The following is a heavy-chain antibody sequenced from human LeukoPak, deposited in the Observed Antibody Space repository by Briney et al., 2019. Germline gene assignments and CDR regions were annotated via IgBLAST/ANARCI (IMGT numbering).Heavy chain of an antibody. CDR1: GGSISSSSYY. D-gene: IGHD2-15*01. CDR3: ARDGPEGIMVVAPTHYFHY. Sequence: PSETLSLTCTVSGGSISSSSYYWGWLRQPPGKGLEWIGSIYYSGSTYYNPSLKSRVTISVDTSKNQFSLKLSSLTAADTAVYYCARDGPEGIMVVAPTHYFHYWGQGTLVTVSS. CDR2: IYYSGST. J-gene: IGHJ4*02. V-gene: IGHV4-39*07.